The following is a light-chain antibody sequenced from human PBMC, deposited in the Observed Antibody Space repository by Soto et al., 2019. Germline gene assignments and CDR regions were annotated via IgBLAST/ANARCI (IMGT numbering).Light chain of an antibody. CDR1: QSVSDMY. CDR3: QHYGTSAL. J-gene: IGKJ3*01. Sequence: EIVLTQSPGTLSLSPGERATLSCRASQSVSDMYLAWYQHKPGQAPRLLIYASSRATGIPDRFSGSGSGTDFTITINRLEPEDFAVYYCQHYGTSALFGPGTKVEIK. CDR2: AS. V-gene: IGKV3-20*01.